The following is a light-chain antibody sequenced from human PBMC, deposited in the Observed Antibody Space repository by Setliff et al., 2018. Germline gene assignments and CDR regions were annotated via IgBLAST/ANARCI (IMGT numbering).Light chain of an antibody. CDR3: SSYTSSSTYG. V-gene: IGLV2-14*01. J-gene: IGLJ1*01. CDR1: SSDVGGYNY. CDR2: DVS. Sequence: QSVLTQPASVSGSPGQSITISCTGTSSDVGGYNYVSWYQQHPAKAPKLMIYDVSKRPSGVSNRFSGSKSGNTASLTISGLQAEDEADYYCSSYTSSSTYGFGTGTRSPS.